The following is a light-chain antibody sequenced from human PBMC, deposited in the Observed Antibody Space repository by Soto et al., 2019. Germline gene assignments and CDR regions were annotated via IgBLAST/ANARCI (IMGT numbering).Light chain of an antibody. CDR2: GAS. Sequence: IVLTQSPGTLSLSPGERATLSCRPSQSVSSSYLAWYQQKPGQAPRLLIYGASSRATGIPDRFSGSGSGTDFTLTISRLEPEDFAVYYCQQYGSSPRTFGQGTKVDI. J-gene: IGKJ1*01. CDR1: QSVSSSY. CDR3: QQYGSSPRT. V-gene: IGKV3-20*01.